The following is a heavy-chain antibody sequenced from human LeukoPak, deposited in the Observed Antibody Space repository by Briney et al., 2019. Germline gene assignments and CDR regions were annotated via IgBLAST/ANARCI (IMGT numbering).Heavy chain of an antibody. Sequence: GGSLRLSCAASGFTFSSYAMSWVRQAPGKGLEWVSAISGSGGSTYYADSVKGRFTISRDNSKNTLYLQMNSLRAEDTAVYYCAKDGVPVVPAAITHFDYWGQGTLVTVSS. D-gene: IGHD2-2*01. CDR3: AKDGVPVVPAAITHFDY. J-gene: IGHJ4*02. CDR2: ISGSGGST. V-gene: IGHV3-23*01. CDR1: GFTFSSYA.